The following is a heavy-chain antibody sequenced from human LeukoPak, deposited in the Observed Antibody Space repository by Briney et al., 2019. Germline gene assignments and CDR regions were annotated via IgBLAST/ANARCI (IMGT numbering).Heavy chain of an antibody. CDR2: IFYSGST. CDR1: GGSMNNYY. V-gene: IGHV4-59*01. Sequence: SETLSLTCTVSGGSMNNYYWGWLRQPPGKGLEWIGFIFYSGSTSYNPSLKSRVTISVDTSKNQFSLKLSSVTAADTAVYYCARDNGNWFDPWGQGTLVTVSS. D-gene: IGHD3-16*02. J-gene: IGHJ5*02. CDR3: ARDNGNWFDP.